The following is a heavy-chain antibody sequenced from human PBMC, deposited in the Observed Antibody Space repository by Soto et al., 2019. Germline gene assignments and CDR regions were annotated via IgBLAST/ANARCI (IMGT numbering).Heavy chain of an antibody. CDR2: ISSSSSYI. Sequence: EVQLVESGGGLVKPGGSLRLSCAASGFTFSSYSMNWVRQAPGKGLEWVSSISSSSSYIYYADSVKGRFTISRDNAKNSLYLQMNSLRAEDTAVYYCARVCEQSDAFDIWGQGTMVTVSS. CDR1: GFTFSSYS. CDR3: ARVCEQSDAFDI. V-gene: IGHV3-21*01. J-gene: IGHJ3*02. D-gene: IGHD3-10*02.